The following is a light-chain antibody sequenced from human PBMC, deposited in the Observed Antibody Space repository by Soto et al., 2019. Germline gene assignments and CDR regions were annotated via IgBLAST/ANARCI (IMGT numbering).Light chain of an antibody. CDR1: QSVSSSY. CDR3: QQYGSSLSIT. Sequence: EIVLTPSPGTLSFSPREKATPSCKASQSVSSSYLAWYQQKPGQAPRLLIYGASSRATGIPDRFSGSGSGTDFTLTISRLEPEDFAVYYCQQYGSSLSITFGQGTRLEIK. J-gene: IGKJ5*01. CDR2: GAS. V-gene: IGKV3-20*01.